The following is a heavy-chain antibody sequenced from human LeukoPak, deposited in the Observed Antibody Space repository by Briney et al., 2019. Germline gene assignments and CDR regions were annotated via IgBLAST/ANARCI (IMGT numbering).Heavy chain of an antibody. D-gene: IGHD1-26*01. J-gene: IGHJ5*02. CDR3: ARDNSVGDTAWWFDP. V-gene: IGHV1-46*01. CDR1: GYTFTSYY. Sequence: ASVKASCKASGYTFTSYYMHWVRQAPGQGLEWMGLINPSGSSTSYAQKFQGRLSLTRDMSTSTDYMGLSSLRSEDTAVYYCARDNSVGDTAWWFDPWGQGTLVTVSS. CDR2: INPSGSST.